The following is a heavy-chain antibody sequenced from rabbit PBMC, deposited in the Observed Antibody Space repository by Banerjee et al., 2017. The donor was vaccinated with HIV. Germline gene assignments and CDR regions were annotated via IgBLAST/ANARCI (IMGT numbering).Heavy chain of an antibody. D-gene: IGHD1-1*01. CDR3: ARDHNSRDVNL. J-gene: IGHJ4*01. CDR1: GFDFSSYY. Sequence: QEQLKETGGGLVQPGGSLTLSCKASGFDFSSYYMCWVRQAPGKGLEWIACIYAGSGSTYYASWAKGRFTISKTSSTTVTLQMTSLTAADTATYFCARDHNSRDVNLWGPGTLVTVS. V-gene: IGHV1S45*01. CDR2: IYAGSGST.